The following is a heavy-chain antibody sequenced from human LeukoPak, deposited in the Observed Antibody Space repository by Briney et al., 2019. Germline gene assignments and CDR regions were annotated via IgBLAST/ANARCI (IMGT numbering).Heavy chain of an antibody. J-gene: IGHJ4*02. Sequence: GGSLRLSCAASGFTVSSNYMSWVRQAPGKGLEWVSVIYSGGNTYYADSVKGRFTISRDNSKNTLYLQMITLRAEDTAVYYCAKAISAYYDFWNAFDYWGQGTLVTVSS. D-gene: IGHD3-3*01. CDR3: AKAISAYYDFWNAFDY. CDR1: GFTVSSNY. CDR2: IYSGGNT. V-gene: IGHV3-53*01.